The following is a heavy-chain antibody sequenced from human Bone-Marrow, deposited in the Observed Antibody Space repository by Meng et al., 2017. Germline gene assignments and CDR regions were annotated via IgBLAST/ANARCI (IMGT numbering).Heavy chain of an antibody. CDR2: INHSGST. Sequence: SQTRSLTGAVYGGSFSGYYWSWIRQPPGKGLEWIGEINHSGSTNYNPSLKSRVTISVDTSKNQFSLKLSSVTAADTAVYYCARAGYDSSGYYYYYWGQGTLVTVSS. J-gene: IGHJ4*02. CDR1: GGSFSGYY. D-gene: IGHD3-22*01. CDR3: ARAGYDSSGYYYYY. V-gene: IGHV4-34*01.